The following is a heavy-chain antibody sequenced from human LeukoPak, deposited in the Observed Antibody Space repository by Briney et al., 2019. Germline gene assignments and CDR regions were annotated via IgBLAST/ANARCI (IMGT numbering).Heavy chain of an antibody. CDR2: INPSGGST. J-gene: IGHJ4*02. V-gene: IGHV1-46*01. D-gene: IGHD3-10*02. CDR3: ARGNVQRDFDY. CDR1: GYTFTSYY. Sequence: ASVKVSCTASGYTFTSYYMHWVRQAPGQGLEWMGIINPSGGSTSYAQKFQGRVTMTRDTSTSTVYMELSSLKSEDTAVYYCARGNVQRDFDYWGQGTLVTVSS.